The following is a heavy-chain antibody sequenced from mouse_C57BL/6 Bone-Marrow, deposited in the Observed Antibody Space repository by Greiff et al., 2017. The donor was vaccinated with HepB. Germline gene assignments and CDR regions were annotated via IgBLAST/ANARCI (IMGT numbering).Heavy chain of an antibody. Sequence: EVKLQESGPGLVKPSQSLSLTCSVTGYSITSGYYWNCIRQFPGNKLEWMGYISYDGSNNYNPSLKNRISITRDTSKNQFFLKLNSVTTEDTATYYCARDEGLRFYAMDYWGQGTSVTVSS. CDR1: GYSITSGYY. D-gene: IGHD1-1*01. J-gene: IGHJ4*01. V-gene: IGHV3-6*01. CDR2: ISYDGSN. CDR3: ARDEGLRFYAMDY.